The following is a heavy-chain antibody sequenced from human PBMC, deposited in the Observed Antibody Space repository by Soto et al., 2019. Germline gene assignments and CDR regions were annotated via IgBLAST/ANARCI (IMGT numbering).Heavy chain of an antibody. Sequence: QVQLVQSGAEVKQPGSSVKVSCTISRGTFDGFTISWVRQAPGQGFEWMGGIIPVSGVPSYSRHFQGRITITADASTRTAYMDLSGLKFEDTAVYFCARDSRTATLDFWGQGTLVSVS. CDR2: IIPVSGVP. D-gene: IGHD2-2*01. CDR3: ARDSRTATLDF. CDR1: RGTFDGFT. J-gene: IGHJ4*02. V-gene: IGHV1-69*01.